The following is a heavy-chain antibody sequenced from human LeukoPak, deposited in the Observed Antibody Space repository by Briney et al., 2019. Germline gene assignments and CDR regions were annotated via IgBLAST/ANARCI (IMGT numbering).Heavy chain of an antibody. J-gene: IGHJ4*02. Sequence: GGSLRLSCAASGFTFSSYWMSWVRQAPGKGLEWVANIKQDGSEKYYVDSVKGRFTISRDNAKNSLYLQMNSLRTEDTAVYYCAREKLYYYDSSGFDYWGQGTLVTVSS. V-gene: IGHV3-7*01. D-gene: IGHD3-22*01. CDR1: GFTFSSYW. CDR3: AREKLYYYDSSGFDY. CDR2: IKQDGSEK.